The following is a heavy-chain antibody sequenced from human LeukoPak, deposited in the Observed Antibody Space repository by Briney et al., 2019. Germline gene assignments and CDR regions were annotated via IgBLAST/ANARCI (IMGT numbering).Heavy chain of an antibody. D-gene: IGHD2-2*01. Sequence: SQTLSLTCTVSGGSVSSGGYYWSWIRQPPGKGLEWIGEINHSGSTNYNPSLKSRVTISVDTSKNQFSLKLSSVTAADTAVYYCASGPYCSSTSCSYYYPYYFDYWGQGTLVTVSS. J-gene: IGHJ4*02. CDR1: GGSVSSGGYY. CDR2: INHSGST. V-gene: IGHV4-34*01. CDR3: ASGPYCSSTSCSYYYPYYFDY.